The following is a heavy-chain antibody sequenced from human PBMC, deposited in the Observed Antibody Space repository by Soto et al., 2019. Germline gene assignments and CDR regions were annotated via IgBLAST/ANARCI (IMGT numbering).Heavy chain of an antibody. Sequence: KPSETLSLTCSVSGYSVSSSDYYWAWIRQPPGKGLEWIGSMLYSGLTYYNPSLKSRVTISVDTSKNQFSLKLSSVTAADTAVYYCARYRREAVAGYTLDNWGQGILVTVSS. CDR3: ARYRREAVAGYTLDN. V-gene: IGHV4-39*07. D-gene: IGHD6-19*01. CDR1: GYSVSSSDYY. CDR2: MLYSGLT. J-gene: IGHJ4*02.